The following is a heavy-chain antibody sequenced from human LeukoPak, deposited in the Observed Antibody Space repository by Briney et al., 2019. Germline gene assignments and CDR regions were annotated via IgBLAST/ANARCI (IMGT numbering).Heavy chain of an antibody. CDR3: AREPAPASSSVRGIFYYYYMDV. V-gene: IGHV3-21*01. Sequence: PGGSLRLSCAASGFTFSSYSMNWVRQAPGKGLEWVSSISSSSSYIYYADSVKGRFTISRDNSKNTLYLQMNSLRAEDTAVYYCAREPAPASSSVRGIFYYYYMDVWGKGTTVTVFS. CDR1: GFTFSSYS. CDR2: ISSSSSYI. D-gene: IGHD6-6*01. J-gene: IGHJ6*03.